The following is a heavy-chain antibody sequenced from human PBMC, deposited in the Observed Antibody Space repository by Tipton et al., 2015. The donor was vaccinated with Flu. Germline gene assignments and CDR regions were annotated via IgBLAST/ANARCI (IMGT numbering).Heavy chain of an antibody. CDR2: TYYRSKWYN. J-gene: IGHJ3*02. CDR3: ASGRGDYFSAFDI. Sequence: GLVKPSQTLSLTCVISGDSVSSNTVAWNWIRQSPSRGLEWLGRTYYRSKWYNEYAVSVKSRITINADTSKNQFSLQLNSLTPEGPAVYYCASGRGDYFSAFDIWGQGPVVTVSS. V-gene: IGHV6-1*01. CDR1: GDSVSSNTVA. D-gene: IGHD4-17*01.